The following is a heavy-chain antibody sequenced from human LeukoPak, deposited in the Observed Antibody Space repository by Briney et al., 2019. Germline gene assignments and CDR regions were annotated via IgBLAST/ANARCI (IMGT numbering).Heavy chain of an antibody. CDR3: ARVKYGDYPYYYYYYGMDV. J-gene: IGHJ6*02. CDR2: INPSGGST. V-gene: IGHV1-46*01. CDR1: GYTFTSYY. D-gene: IGHD4-17*01. Sequence: GASVKVSCKASGYTFTSYYMHWVRQAPGQGLEWMGIINPSGGSTSYAQKFQGRVTMTRDMSTSTVYMELSSLRSDDTAVYYCARVKYGDYPYYYYYYGMDVWGQGTTVTVSS.